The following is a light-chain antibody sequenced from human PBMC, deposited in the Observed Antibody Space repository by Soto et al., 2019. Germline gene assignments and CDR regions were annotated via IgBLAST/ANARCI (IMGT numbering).Light chain of an antibody. J-gene: IGKJ1*01. V-gene: IGKV3-20*01. CDR2: GAS. CDR1: QSVSSSY. CDR3: QQYGSQTET. Sequence: EIVLTQSPGTLSLSPGERATLSCRASQSVSSSYLAWYQQKPGQAPRLLIYGASSRATGIPDRVSGSGSGTDFPLTTCRLDPENFAVYYCQQYGSQTETFGQG.